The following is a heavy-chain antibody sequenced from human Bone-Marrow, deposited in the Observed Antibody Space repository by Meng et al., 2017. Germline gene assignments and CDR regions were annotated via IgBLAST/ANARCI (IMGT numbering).Heavy chain of an antibody. J-gene: IGHJ4*02. Sequence: GESLKISCAASGFTFSSYWMHWVRQTPGKGLVWVSRINTDGTTTTYADSVKGRFTISRDNSKNTLYLQMNSLRAEDTAVYYCARGVWSSGWYGVDYWGQGTLVTVSS. CDR2: INTDGTTT. CDR3: ARGVWSSGWYGVDY. CDR1: GFTFSSYW. V-gene: IGHV3-74*01. D-gene: IGHD6-19*01.